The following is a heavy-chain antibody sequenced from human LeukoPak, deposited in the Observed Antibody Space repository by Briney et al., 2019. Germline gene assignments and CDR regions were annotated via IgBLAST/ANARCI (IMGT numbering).Heavy chain of an antibody. V-gene: IGHV4-34*01. D-gene: IGHD5-18*01. J-gene: IGHJ4*02. Sequence: PSETLSLTCAVYGVSFSGYYWSWIRQPPGKGLEWIGEINHSGSTNYNPSLKSRVTISVDTSKNQFSLKLSSVTAADTAVYYCARAGYSYGTDYWGQGTLVTVSS. CDR2: INHSGST. CDR1: GVSFSGYY. CDR3: ARAGYSYGTDY.